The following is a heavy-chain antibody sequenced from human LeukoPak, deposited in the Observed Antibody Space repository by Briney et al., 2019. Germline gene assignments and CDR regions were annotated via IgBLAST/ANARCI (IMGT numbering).Heavy chain of an antibody. D-gene: IGHD1-26*01. V-gene: IGHV3-30*02. CDR2: IRYDGSNK. CDR1: GFTFSTYG. J-gene: IGHJ3*02. Sequence: GGSXRLSCAASGFTFSTYGMHWVRQAPGKGLEWVAFIRYDGSNKYYADSVKGRFTISRDNSKNTLYLQMNSPRAEDTAVYYCAGGSYRSSDAFDIWGQGTMVTVSS. CDR3: AGGSYRSSDAFDI.